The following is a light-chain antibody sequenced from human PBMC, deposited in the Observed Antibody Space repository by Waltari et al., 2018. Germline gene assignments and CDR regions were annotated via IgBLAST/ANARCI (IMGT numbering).Light chain of an antibody. CDR3: QHYESLPVT. Sequence: CRASQSMSKDVAWYQQKPGQAPRLRIYHASSRAAGIPDRYSGSGSGTDFSLTISRLEPEDVAVYYCQHYESLPVTFGQGTKVEIK. CDR2: HAS. J-gene: IGKJ1*01. CDR1: QSMSKD. V-gene: IGKV3-20*01.